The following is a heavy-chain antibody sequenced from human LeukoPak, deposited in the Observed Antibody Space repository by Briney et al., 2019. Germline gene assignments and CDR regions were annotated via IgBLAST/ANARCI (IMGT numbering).Heavy chain of an antibody. CDR1: KFTFSNYG. Sequence: GGSLRLSCTASKFTFSNYGMQWVRQAPGKGLEWVAVIWYDGSNKYYADSVKGRFTISRDNSKNTLYLQMNSLRAEDTAVYYCARDGGYGLFILVDYYYGMDVWGQGTTVTVSS. V-gene: IGHV3-33*08. J-gene: IGHJ6*02. CDR3: ARDGGYGLFILVDYYYGMDV. D-gene: IGHD5-12*01. CDR2: IWYDGSNK.